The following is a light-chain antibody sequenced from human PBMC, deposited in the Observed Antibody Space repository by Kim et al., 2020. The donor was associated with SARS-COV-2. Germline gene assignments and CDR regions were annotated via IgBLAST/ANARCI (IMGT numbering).Light chain of an antibody. V-gene: IGKV3-20*01. Sequence: PGERATLSCRASQSVSSSYLAWYQQNPGQAPRLLIYGASSRATGVPDRFSGSGSGTDFTLTITRLEPEDFAVYYCQQYGNSPHTFGQGTKVDIK. CDR2: GAS. CDR3: QQYGNSPHT. J-gene: IGKJ1*01. CDR1: QSVSSSY.